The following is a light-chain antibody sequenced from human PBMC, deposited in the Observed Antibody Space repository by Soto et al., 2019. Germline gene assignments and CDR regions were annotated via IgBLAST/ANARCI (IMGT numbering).Light chain of an antibody. Sequence: EIVMTQSPATLSVSPGERASLSCRASQSVSTNLAWYQQKPAQAPRLLIYGASTRATGIPARFSGGGSGTEFTLTISSLEPEDFGVYYCQQRSNWPPLTFGGGTKVEIK. CDR1: QSVSTN. J-gene: IGKJ4*01. V-gene: IGKV3-15*01. CDR3: QQRSNWPPLT. CDR2: GAS.